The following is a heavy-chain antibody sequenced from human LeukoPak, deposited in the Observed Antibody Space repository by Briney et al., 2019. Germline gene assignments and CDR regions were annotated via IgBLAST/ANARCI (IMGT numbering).Heavy chain of an antibody. D-gene: IGHD3-22*01. CDR3: ARGGDTYYYDSSGYYLIDY. Sequence: SQTLSLTCAISGDSVSSKSATWNWIRQSPSRGLEWLGRTYYRSKWYTDYAFFVKSRITINPDTSKNQFSLQLNSVTPEDTAVYYCARGGDTYYYDSSGYYLIDYWGQGTLVTVSS. V-gene: IGHV6-1*01. CDR1: GDSVSSKSAT. J-gene: IGHJ4*02. CDR2: TYYRSKWYT.